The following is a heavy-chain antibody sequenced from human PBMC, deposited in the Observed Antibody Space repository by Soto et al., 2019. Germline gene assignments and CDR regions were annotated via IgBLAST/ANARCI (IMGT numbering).Heavy chain of an antibody. D-gene: IGHD3-16*01. V-gene: IGHV3-23*01. CDR3: TKQTATGGGAFDI. CDR2: MLVGGST. Sequence: PGGPLRLSCAASGFPCSSYDLSWVRQAPGKGLEWVSTMLVGGSTQYPDSVKGRFTISRDNSKNTRFLQMDSLTAGDRTVHYCTKQTATGGGAFDICGQGTMVTVSS. CDR1: GFPCSSYD. J-gene: IGHJ3*02.